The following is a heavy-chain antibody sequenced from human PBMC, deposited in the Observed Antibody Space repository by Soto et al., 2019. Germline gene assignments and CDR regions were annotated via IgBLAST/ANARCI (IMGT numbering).Heavy chain of an antibody. CDR1: GGTFSSYA. CDR3: ARGSPAPYSYGYGLFDY. J-gene: IGHJ4*02. D-gene: IGHD5-18*01. Sequence: QVQLVQSGAEVKKPGSSVKVSCKASGGTFSSYAISWVRQAPGQGLEWMGGIIPIFGTANYAQKFQGRVTITADESTRTAYMELSSLRSEDTAVYYCARGSPAPYSYGYGLFDYWGQGTLVTVSS. CDR2: IIPIFGTA. V-gene: IGHV1-69*01.